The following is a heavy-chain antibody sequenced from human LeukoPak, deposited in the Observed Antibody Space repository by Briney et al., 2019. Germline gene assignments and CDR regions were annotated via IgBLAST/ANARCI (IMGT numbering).Heavy chain of an antibody. CDR2: ISAYNGNT. D-gene: IGHD3-3*01. V-gene: IGHV1-18*01. J-gene: IGHJ3*02. CDR3: ARFTRQTYDFWTASGAFDI. Sequence: EASVKVSCKASGYTFTSYGISWVRQAPGQGLEWMGWISAYNGNTNYAQKLQGRVTMTTDTSTSTAYMELRSLRSDDTAVYYCARFTRQTYDFWTASGAFDIWGQGTMVTVSS. CDR1: GYTFTSYG.